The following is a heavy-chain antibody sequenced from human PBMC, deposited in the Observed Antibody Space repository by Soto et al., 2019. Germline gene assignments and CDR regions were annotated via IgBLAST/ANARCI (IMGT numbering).Heavy chain of an antibody. D-gene: IGHD6-19*01. CDR2: IYYSGGST. J-gene: IGHJ4*02. V-gene: IGHV4-59*01. CDR1: GGSISSYY. CDR3: ARDQGIAVAVFDY. Sequence: HSETLSLTCTVSGGSISSYYWSWIRQPPGKGLEWIGYIYYSGGSTNYNPSLKSRVTISLDTSKNQISLKLSSVTAADTAVYYCARDQGIAVAVFDYWGQGKLVTVSS.